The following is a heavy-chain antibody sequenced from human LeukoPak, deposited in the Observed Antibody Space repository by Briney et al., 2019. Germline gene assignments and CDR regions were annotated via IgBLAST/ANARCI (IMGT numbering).Heavy chain of an antibody. CDR3: ARDSEPYYYDTPVDY. Sequence: GGSLRLSCAASGFTFSSYAMSWVRQAPGKGLEWVSAISGSGGSTYYADSVKGRFTISRDNSKNTLYLQMNSLRAEDTAVYYCARDSEPYYYDTPVDYWGQGTLVTVSS. V-gene: IGHV3-23*01. CDR1: GFTFSSYA. J-gene: IGHJ4*02. CDR2: ISGSGGST. D-gene: IGHD3-22*01.